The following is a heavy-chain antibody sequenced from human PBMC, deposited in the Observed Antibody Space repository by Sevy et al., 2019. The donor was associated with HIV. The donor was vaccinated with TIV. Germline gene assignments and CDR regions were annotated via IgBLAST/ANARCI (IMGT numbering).Heavy chain of an antibody. CDR1: GGSITSLY. Sequence: SETLSLTCTVSGGSITSLYWNWIRQPPGKGLEWIANIYYNDHINYNPSPKSRVTLSLDTSKNQFSLRLSSVTAADTAMYYCAGENAWGRGYSWGQGTLVTVSS. D-gene: IGHD1-26*01. CDR3: AGENAWGRGYS. J-gene: IGHJ4*02. CDR2: IYYNDHI. V-gene: IGHV4-59*08.